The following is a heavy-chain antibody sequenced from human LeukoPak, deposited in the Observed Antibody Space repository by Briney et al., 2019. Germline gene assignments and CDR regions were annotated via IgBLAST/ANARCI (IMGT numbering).Heavy chain of an antibody. CDR2: ISSSGSGT. V-gene: IGHV3-23*01. J-gene: IGHJ4*02. CDR3: TTDTWYSAGH. Sequence: GGSLRLSCAASGFTFSSYAMSWVRQAPGKGLEWVSAISSSGSGTYYADSVKGRFAISRDNAKNSLFLQMNSLRAEDTAIYYCTTDTWYSAGHWGQGTLVTVSS. CDR1: GFTFSSYA. D-gene: IGHD2-15*01.